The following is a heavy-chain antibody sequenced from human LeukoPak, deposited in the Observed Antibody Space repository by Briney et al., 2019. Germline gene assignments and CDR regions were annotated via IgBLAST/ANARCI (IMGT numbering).Heavy chain of an antibody. V-gene: IGHV7-4-1*02. D-gene: IGHD3-3*01. CDR3: ARSGFWQDPPAFDI. Sequence: GASVKVSCKASGYTFTSYAMNWVRQAPGQGLEWMGWIKTHAGNPAYAQGFTGRFVFSLDTSVTTAYLQISSLQDEDTAIYYCARSGFWQDPPAFDIWGQGTMVTVSS. J-gene: IGHJ3*02. CDR2: IKTHAGNP. CDR1: GYTFTSYA.